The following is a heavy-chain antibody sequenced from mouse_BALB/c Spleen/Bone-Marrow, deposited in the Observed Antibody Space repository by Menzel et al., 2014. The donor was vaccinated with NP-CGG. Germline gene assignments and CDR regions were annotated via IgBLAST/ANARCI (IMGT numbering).Heavy chain of an antibody. V-gene: IGHV5-17*02. CDR1: GFTFSSFG. CDR2: ISSGSSTI. Sequence: EVKLVESGGGLVQPGGSRKLSCAASGFTFSSFGMHWVRQAPEKGLEWVAYISSGSSTIYYADTVKGRFTISRDSPKNTLFLQMTSLRSEDTAMYYCARRDYGYYNFDYWGQGTTLTVSS. D-gene: IGHD2-3*01. J-gene: IGHJ2*01. CDR3: ARRDYGYYNFDY.